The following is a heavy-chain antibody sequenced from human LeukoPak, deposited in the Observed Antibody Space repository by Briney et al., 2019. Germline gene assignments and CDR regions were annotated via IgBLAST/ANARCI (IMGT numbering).Heavy chain of an antibody. CDR2: IYYSGTT. CDR1: GGSISSYY. CDR3: ARGGATLRWLQLPYYFDY. V-gene: IGHV4-59*08. Sequence: SGTLSLTCTVSGGSISSYYWSWIRQPPGKGLEWIGYIYYSGTTNYNPSLKSRVTISLDTSKNQFSLKLSSVTAADTAVYYCARGGATLRWLQLPYYFDYWGQGTLVTVSS. D-gene: IGHD5-24*01. J-gene: IGHJ4*02.